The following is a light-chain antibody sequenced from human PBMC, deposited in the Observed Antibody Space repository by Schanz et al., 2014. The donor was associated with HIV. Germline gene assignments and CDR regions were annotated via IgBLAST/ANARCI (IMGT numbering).Light chain of an antibody. CDR3: QHYGSSPFT. Sequence: DIVLTQSPDTLSVPPGERATLSCRASHSVSSNFLAWYQQKPGQAPRLLIFGASNRAAGIPDRFSGGESGTDFTLTISRVEPEDFAVYYCQHYGSSPFTFGPGTKVDIK. CDR2: GAS. J-gene: IGKJ3*01. V-gene: IGKV3-20*01. CDR1: HSVSSNF.